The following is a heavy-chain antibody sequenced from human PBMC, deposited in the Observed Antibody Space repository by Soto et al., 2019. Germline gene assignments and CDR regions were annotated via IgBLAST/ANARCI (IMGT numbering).Heavy chain of an antibody. V-gene: IGHV3-23*01. CDR2: IGSSGTPT. J-gene: IGHJ4*02. Sequence: GGSLRLSCAASGFTFSTYAMSWVRQAPGKGLEWVSAIGSSGTPTYYADSVKGRFTVSRDNSKFTLFLQMNSLRAEDTAFYYCAAGSSGSARRWDYRGRGTLVTVSS. CDR1: GFTFSTYA. CDR3: AAGSSGSARRWDY. D-gene: IGHD6-19*01.